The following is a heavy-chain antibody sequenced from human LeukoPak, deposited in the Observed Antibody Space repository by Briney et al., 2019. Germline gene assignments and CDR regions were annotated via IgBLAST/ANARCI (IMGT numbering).Heavy chain of an antibody. Sequence: GGSLRLSCAASGFPFSSYAMSWVRQAPGKGLEWVSTISNSDDSTYYADSVKGRFTISRDNSENTLFLRMNSLRAEDTAVYYCAKAIGYLLWGQGTLVIVSS. J-gene: IGHJ4*02. V-gene: IGHV3-23*01. D-gene: IGHD5-18*01. CDR1: GFPFSSYA. CDR3: AKAIGYLL. CDR2: ISNSDDST.